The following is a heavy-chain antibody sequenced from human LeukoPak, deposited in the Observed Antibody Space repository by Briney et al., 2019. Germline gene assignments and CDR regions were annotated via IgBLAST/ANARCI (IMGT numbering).Heavy chain of an antibody. CDR3: ARGRVSSSTWHSTYYYYFYMDV. CDR1: GGSISSYY. J-gene: IGHJ6*03. Sequence: SETLSLTCTVSGGSISSYYWSWIRQPPGKGLEWIGSIYYSGSTYYNPSLNSRVTISRDTSKNHFSLQLSSVTAADTAVYFCARGRVSSSTWHSTYYYYFYMDVWGKGTTVTVSS. D-gene: IGHD4-11*01. V-gene: IGHV4-59*01. CDR2: IYYSGST.